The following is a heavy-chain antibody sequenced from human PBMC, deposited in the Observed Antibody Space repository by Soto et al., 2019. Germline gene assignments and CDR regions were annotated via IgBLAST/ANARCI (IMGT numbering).Heavy chain of an antibody. D-gene: IGHD6-13*01. CDR3: ARLGIAAAARLDP. CDR2: IYPGDSDT. CDR1: GYSFTSYW. J-gene: IGHJ5*02. V-gene: IGHV5-51*01. Sequence: GESLKISCKGSGYSFTSYWIGWVRQMPGKGLEWMGIIYPGDSDTRYSPSFQGQVTISADKSISTAYLQWSSLKASDTAMYYRARLGIAAAARLDPWGQGTLVTVSS.